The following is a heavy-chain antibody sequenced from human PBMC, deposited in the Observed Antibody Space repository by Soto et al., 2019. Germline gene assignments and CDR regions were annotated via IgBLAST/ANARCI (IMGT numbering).Heavy chain of an antibody. Sequence: EVQLLESGGGLVQPGGSLRLSCTASGITFSNYAMSWVRQAPRKGLEWVSSISTSGGRPYYADSVKGRFTISRDNSKNTLYLQMNSLRAEDTAVYYCARDRDYDFWSGYSGRYGMDVWGQGTTVTVSS. CDR1: GITFSNYA. J-gene: IGHJ6*02. CDR3: ARDRDYDFWSGYSGRYGMDV. D-gene: IGHD3-3*01. CDR2: ISTSGGRP. V-gene: IGHV3-23*01.